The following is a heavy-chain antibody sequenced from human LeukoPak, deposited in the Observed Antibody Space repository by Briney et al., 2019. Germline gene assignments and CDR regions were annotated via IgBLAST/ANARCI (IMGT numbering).Heavy chain of an antibody. Sequence: TGGSLRLSCAASGFTFSRYWMNWVRQAPGKGLVWVSRIKTGGSDTAYADSVKGRFTISRDNAKNTLYLQMNSLRPEDTAVYYCAFHNSSGNFDYWGQGTLVTVSS. CDR1: GFTFSRYW. V-gene: IGHV3-74*01. J-gene: IGHJ4*02. D-gene: IGHD3-22*01. CDR2: IKTGGSDT. CDR3: AFHNSSGNFDY.